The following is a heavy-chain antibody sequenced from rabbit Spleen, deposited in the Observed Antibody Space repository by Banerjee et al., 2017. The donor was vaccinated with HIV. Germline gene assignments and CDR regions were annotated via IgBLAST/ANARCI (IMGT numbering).Heavy chain of an antibody. Sequence: QEQLVESGGGLVQPGGSLKLSCKASGFSFSDRDVMCWVHQAPGKGLEWIACSYAGSSGSTYSAIWAKGRFTISKTSSTTVTLQMTSLTAADTATYFCARCGSSWSLNLWGQGTLVTVS. CDR1: GFSFSDRDV. J-gene: IGHJ4*01. CDR3: ARCGSSWSLNL. D-gene: IGHD8-1*01. CDR2: SYAGSSGST. V-gene: IGHV1S45*01.